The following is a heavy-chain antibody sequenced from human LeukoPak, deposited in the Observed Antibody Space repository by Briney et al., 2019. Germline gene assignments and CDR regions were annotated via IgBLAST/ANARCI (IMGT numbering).Heavy chain of an antibody. CDR1: GYTFTSYY. CDR3: ARGGFVVPAAMMEDGMDV. Sequence: ASVKVSCKASGYTFTSYYMHWVRQAPGQGLEWMGIINPSGGSTGYAQKFQGRVTMTRDTSTSTVYMELSSLRSEDTAVYYCARGGFVVPAAMMEDGMDVWGQGTTVTVSS. CDR2: INPSGGST. J-gene: IGHJ6*02. V-gene: IGHV1-46*01. D-gene: IGHD2-2*01.